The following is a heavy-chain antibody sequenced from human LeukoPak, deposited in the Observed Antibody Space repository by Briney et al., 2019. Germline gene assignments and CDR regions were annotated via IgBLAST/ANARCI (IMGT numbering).Heavy chain of an antibody. J-gene: IGHJ4*02. D-gene: IGHD1-7*01. CDR2: MWYDESHK. Sequence: PGRSLRLSCAASGFTFSSYGMHWVRQAPGKGLEWVAVMWYDESHKYYADSVKGRFTISRDSSKSTLYLQMNSLRAEDTAVYFCARDGRNYDFKLDYWGQGTLVTVSS. CDR3: ARDGRNYDFKLDY. V-gene: IGHV3-33*01. CDR1: GFTFSSYG.